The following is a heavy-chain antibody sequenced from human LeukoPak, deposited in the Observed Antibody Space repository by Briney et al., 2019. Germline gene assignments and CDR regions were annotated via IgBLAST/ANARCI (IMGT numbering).Heavy chain of an antibody. J-gene: IGHJ4*02. V-gene: IGHV3-74*01. CDR3: GIDRSRSIDY. D-gene: IGHD6-6*01. CDR2: INTDGSST. Sequence: GGSLRLSCTASGFTFSTYWMHWVRQAPGKGLVWVSRINTDGSSTTYADSVKGRFTISRDNAKNTLYLQMNNLRAEDAAVYYCGIDRSRSIDYWGQGTLVTVSS. CDR1: GFTFSTYW.